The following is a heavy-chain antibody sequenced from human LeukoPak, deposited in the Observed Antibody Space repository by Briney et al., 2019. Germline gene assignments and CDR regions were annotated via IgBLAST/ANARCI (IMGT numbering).Heavy chain of an antibody. J-gene: IGHJ4*02. D-gene: IGHD3-3*01. CDR2: IRGSGGIT. CDR3: AKGRVAESILDY. CDR1: GFTLSTYS. V-gene: IGHV3-23*01. Sequence: GGSLRLPCAAYGFTLSTYSMYWVRQAPGKGLEWVSGIRGSGGITYYADSVKGRFTISGDNSENTLYLQMNSLRVDDTAVYYCAKGRVAESILDYWGQGVLVTVSS.